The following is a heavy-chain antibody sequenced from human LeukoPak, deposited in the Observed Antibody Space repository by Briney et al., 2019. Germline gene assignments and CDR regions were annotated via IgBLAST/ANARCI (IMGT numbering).Heavy chain of an antibody. CDR3: ASGPGTSVIRGVSPKY. Sequence: PSETLSLTCAVYGGSFSGYFCWIRQSPGKGLEWIGEINHRGVTNYRPSLGGRVSIFTDRSLNQFSLRLTSVTAADTGTHYCASGPGTSVIRGVSPKYWGQGTPVTVSS. D-gene: IGHD3-10*01. CDR1: GGSFSGYF. V-gene: IGHV4-34*01. J-gene: IGHJ4*02. CDR2: INHRGVT.